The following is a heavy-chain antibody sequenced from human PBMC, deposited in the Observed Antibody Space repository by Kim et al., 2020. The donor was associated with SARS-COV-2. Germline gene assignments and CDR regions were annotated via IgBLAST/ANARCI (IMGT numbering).Heavy chain of an antibody. D-gene: IGHD5-18*01. Sequence: SETLSLTCAVYGGSFSGYYWSWIRQPPGKGLEWIGEINHSGSTNYNPSLKSRVTISVDTSKNQFSLKLSSVTAADTAVYYCAKMHRGYSYGRQPYGMDVWGQGTTVTVSS. J-gene: IGHJ6*02. V-gene: IGHV4-34*01. CDR1: GGSFSGYY. CDR3: AKMHRGYSYGRQPYGMDV. CDR2: INHSGST.